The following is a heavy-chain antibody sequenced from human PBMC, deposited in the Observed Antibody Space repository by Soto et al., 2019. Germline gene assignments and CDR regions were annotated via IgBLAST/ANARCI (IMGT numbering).Heavy chain of an antibody. J-gene: IGHJ6*02. D-gene: IGHD2-15*01. CDR1: GFPFRDHY. CDR2: ISGTGSRK. Sequence: GGSLRLSCAASGFPFRDHYMSWIRQAPGKGLGWVAYISGTGSRKDHADSVKGRFTISRDNAKNSVYLQMNGLRVEDTAVYYCARVSTPVWGQGTTVTVSS. CDR3: ARVSTPV. V-gene: IGHV3-11*01.